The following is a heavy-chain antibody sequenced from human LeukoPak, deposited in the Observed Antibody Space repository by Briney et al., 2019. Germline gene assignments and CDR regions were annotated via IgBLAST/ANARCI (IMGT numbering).Heavy chain of an antibody. CDR3: ARDQAHYDFWSGYHNWFDP. D-gene: IGHD3-3*01. V-gene: IGHV4-59*01. J-gene: IGHJ5*02. CDR1: GGSISSYY. Sequence: SETLSHTCTVSGGSISSYYWSWIRQLPGKGLEWIGYIYYSGSTNYNPSLKSRVTISVDTSKNQFSLKLSSVTAADTAVYYCARDQAHYDFWSGYHNWFDPWGQGTLVTVSS. CDR2: IYYSGST.